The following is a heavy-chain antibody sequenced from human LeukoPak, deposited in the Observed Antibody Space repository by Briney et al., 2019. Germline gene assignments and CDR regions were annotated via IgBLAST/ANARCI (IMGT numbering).Heavy chain of an antibody. D-gene: IGHD2-15*01. CDR1: GFTFRSYG. Sequence: PGGSLRLSCAASGFTFRSYGMHWVRQAPGKGLEWVAFIRFDGSNEYYADSVKGRFTISRDNSKNILYLQMNSLRAEDTAVYFCAKDPPRVAALFFEEDYWGQGTLVTVSS. V-gene: IGHV3-30*02. CDR3: AKDPPRVAALFFEEDY. J-gene: IGHJ4*02. CDR2: IRFDGSNE.